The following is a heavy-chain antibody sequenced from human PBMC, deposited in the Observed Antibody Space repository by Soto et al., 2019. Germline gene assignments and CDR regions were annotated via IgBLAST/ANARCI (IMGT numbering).Heavy chain of an antibody. CDR2: MNPNSGNT. V-gene: IGHV1-8*01. CDR3: ARADANPYGPERY. CDR1: GYAFTSYD. D-gene: IGHD3-10*01. J-gene: IGHJ4*02. Sequence: APVKVSCKASGYAFTSYDINWVRPATGQGLEWMGWMNPNSGNTGYAQKFQGRVTMTRNTSISTAYMELSSLRSEDTAVYYCARADANPYGPERYWGQGTLVTVSS.